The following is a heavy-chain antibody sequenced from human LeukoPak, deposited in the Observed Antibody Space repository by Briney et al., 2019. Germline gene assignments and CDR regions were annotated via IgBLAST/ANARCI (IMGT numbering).Heavy chain of an antibody. V-gene: IGHV3-66*01. CDR3: ALRGSAYCGGDCYSRFDY. J-gene: IGHJ4*02. CDR1: GFTVSSNY. Sequence: GGSLRLSCAASGFTVSSNYMSWVRQAPGKGLEWVSVIYSGGSTYYADSVKGRFTISRDNSKNTLYLQMNSLRAEDTAVYYCALRGSAYCGGDCYSRFDYWGQGTLVTVSS. CDR2: IYSGGST. D-gene: IGHD2-21*02.